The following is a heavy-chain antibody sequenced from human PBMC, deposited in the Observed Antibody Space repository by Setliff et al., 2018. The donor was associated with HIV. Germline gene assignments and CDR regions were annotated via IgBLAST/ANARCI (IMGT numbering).Heavy chain of an antibody. V-gene: IGHV4-38-2*02. CDR3: ARDLDPYFAMAV. CDR1: GYSISSGYY. J-gene: IGHJ6*02. CDR2: IYTSGST. Sequence: PSETLSLTCAVSGYSISSGYYWGWIRQPPGKGLEWIGSIYTSGSTNYNPSLKSRLTISIDTSKTQFSLKLSSLTAADTAVYYCARDLDPYFAMAVWGQGTTVTVSS.